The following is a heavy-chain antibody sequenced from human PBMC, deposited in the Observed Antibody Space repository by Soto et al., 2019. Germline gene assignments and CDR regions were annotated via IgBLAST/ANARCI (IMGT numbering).Heavy chain of an antibody. V-gene: IGHV3-33*01. J-gene: IGHJ4*02. CDR2: IWYDGSNK. D-gene: IGHD3-9*01. CDR1: GFPFSNFG. CDR3: ARDLSYYYILTVVGY. Sequence: QVQLVESGGGVVQPGRYLRLSCAASGFPFSNFGMHWVRQAPGKGLGRVAVIWYDGSNKFYADSVKGRFTISRNNSKDTLYLQMNSLRVEDTAVYYCARDLSYYYILTVVGYWGQGTLVTVSS.